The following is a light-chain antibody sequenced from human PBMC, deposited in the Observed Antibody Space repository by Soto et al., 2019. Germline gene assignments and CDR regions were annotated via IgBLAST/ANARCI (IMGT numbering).Light chain of an antibody. V-gene: IGKV1-5*01. CDR3: QQYESYSPWT. J-gene: IGKJ1*01. Sequence: DIQMTQSPSTLSASVGDRVTITCRASQSISSWLAWYQQKPGKAPKLLIYGASTLQSGVPSRYSGSGSGTEFTLTISNLQPDDFATYYCQQYESYSPWTFGQGTKVDIK. CDR2: GAS. CDR1: QSISSW.